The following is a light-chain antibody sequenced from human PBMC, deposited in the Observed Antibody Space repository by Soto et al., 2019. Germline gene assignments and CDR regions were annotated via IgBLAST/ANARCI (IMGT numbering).Light chain of an antibody. CDR2: DVT. Sequence: QSALTQPPSASGSPGQSVTISCTGTSSDVGGYNYVSWYQQYPGRAPKLMIYDVTKRPSGVPARFSGSKSGNTASLTVSGLQAEDEADYYCSSYAASNNFYFVFGGGTKLTVL. J-gene: IGLJ3*02. CDR1: SSDVGGYNY. CDR3: SSYAASNNFYFV. V-gene: IGLV2-8*01.